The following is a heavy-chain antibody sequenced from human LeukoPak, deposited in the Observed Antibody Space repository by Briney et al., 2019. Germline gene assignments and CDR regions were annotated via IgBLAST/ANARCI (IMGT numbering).Heavy chain of an antibody. CDR2: IINSGET. D-gene: IGHD5-12*01. Sequence: AESLSLTCPVSGSSVSNYFWSWVRQPPGKGLEWRVYIINSGETNYNPSLKSGSPTSAATSNNQLMVKVTTGIAAEPTAFYCARSRRGYSGYDELEDYKYYYMDVWGKGATVTASS. CDR3: ARSRRGYSGYDELEDYKYYYMDV. V-gene: IGHV4-59*08. J-gene: IGHJ6*03. CDR1: GSSVSNYF.